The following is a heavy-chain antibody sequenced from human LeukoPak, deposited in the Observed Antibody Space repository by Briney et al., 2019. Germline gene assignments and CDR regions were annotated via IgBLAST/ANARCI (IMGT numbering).Heavy chain of an antibody. J-gene: IGHJ4*02. V-gene: IGHV4-34*01. Sequence: TSETLSLTCAVYGGSFSGYYWSWIRQPPGKGLEWIGEINHSGSTNYNPSLKSRVTISVDTSKNQFSLNLSSVTAADTAVYYCASGPGAAAHRYFDYWGQGTLVTVSS. D-gene: IGHD6-13*01. CDR2: INHSGST. CDR1: GGSFSGYY. CDR3: ASGPGAAAHRYFDY.